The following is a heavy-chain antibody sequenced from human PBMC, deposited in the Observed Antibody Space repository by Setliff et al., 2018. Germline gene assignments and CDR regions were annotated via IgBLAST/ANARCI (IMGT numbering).Heavy chain of an antibody. V-gene: IGHV4-38-2*01. CDR1: GYSISSGYC. CDR3: ARQAHDLKGGTTLFYWFDP. J-gene: IGHJ5*02. Sequence: SETLSLTCDVSGYSISSGYCWGWIRQPPGKGLEWIGSICHSGSTHYNPSLKSRVTISVDASKNEFSLKVSSVTAADTAVYYCARQAHDLKGGTTLFYWFDPWGQGTLVTVSS. CDR2: ICHSGST. D-gene: IGHD1-26*01.